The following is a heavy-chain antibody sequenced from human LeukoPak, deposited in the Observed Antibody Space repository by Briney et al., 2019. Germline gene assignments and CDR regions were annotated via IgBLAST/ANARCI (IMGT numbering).Heavy chain of an antibody. J-gene: IGHJ4*02. CDR1: GFTFSIYG. D-gene: IGHD3-22*01. Sequence: GRSLRLSCAASGFTFSIYGMHWVRQAPGKGLEWVAVISYDVGKKYYADSVKGRFTISRDNSKNTLYLQMNSLRAEDTAVYYCAKDDYYDTSGYRDWGQGTLVTVSS. CDR3: AKDDYYDTSGYRD. V-gene: IGHV3-30*18. CDR2: ISYDVGKK.